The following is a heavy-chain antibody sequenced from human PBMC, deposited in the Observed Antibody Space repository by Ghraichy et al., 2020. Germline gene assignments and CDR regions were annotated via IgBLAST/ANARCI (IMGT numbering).Heavy chain of an antibody. CDR3: AKVWHLFWSGSPLDY. Sequence: GESLNISCAASGFTFSSYAMSWVRQAPGKGLEWVSAISGSGGSTYYADSMKGRFTISRDNSKNTLYLQMNSLRAEDTAVYYCAKVWHLFWSGSPLDYWGQGTLVTVSS. V-gene: IGHV3-23*01. J-gene: IGHJ4*02. D-gene: IGHD3-3*01. CDR2: ISGSGGST. CDR1: GFTFSSYA.